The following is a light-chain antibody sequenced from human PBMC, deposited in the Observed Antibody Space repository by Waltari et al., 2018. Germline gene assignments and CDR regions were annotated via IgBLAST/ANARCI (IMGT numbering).Light chain of an antibody. CDR2: GAS. V-gene: IGKV3D-15*03. J-gene: IGKJ1*01. CDR1: QSVSSN. CDR3: QQYNNWPPWT. Sequence: EIVMTQSPATLSVSPGERATLSCRASQSVSSNLAWYQQKPGQAPRLLIYGASIRATCIPARFSGSGSGTEFTLTISILQSEDFAVYYCQQYNNWPPWTFGQGTKVEIK.